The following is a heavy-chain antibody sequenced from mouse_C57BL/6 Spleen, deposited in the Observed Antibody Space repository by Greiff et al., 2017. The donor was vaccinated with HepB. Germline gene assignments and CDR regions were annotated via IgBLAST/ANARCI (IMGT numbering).Heavy chain of an antibody. CDR1: GYTFTSYW. CDR3: AREDYGSLYAMDY. CDR2: IHPNSGST. V-gene: IGHV1-64*01. D-gene: IGHD1-1*01. Sequence: VKLQQPGAELVKPGASVKLSCKASGYTFTSYWMHWVKQRPGQGLEWIGMIHPNSGSTNYNEKFKSKATLTVDKSSSTAYMQLSSLTSEDSAVYYCAREDYGSLYAMDYWGQGASVTVSS. J-gene: IGHJ4*01.